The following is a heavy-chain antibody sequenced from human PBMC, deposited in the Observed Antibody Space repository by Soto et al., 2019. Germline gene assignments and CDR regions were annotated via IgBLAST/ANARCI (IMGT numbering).Heavy chain of an antibody. CDR1: GFPFSSDG. Sequence: PGGSLSLSCAASGFPFSSDGMHWVRQAPGKGLDWVAVIWYDGTNKDYADSVKGRFTISRDNSKNTLFLQMNNLRVDDTAVYYCASSINWGQGTLVTVSS. V-gene: IGHV3-33*01. CDR2: IWYDGTNK. CDR3: ASSIN. J-gene: IGHJ4*02.